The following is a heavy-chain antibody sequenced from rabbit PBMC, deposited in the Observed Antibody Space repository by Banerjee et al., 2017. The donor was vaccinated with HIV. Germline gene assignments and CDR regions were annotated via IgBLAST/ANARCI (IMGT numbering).Heavy chain of an antibody. V-gene: IGHV1S45*01. J-gene: IGHJ6*01. Sequence: QEQLVESGGGLVQPEGSLTLTCTASGFSFSSSYYMCWVRQAPGKGLEWIACIYAGSSGSTYYASWAKGRFTISKTSSTTVTLQMTSLTAADTATYFCARDPRYAGYAGYGYAIYYGMDLWGPGTLVTVS. D-gene: IGHD6-1*01. CDR2: IYAGSSGST. CDR3: ARDPRYAGYAGYGYAIYYGMDL. CDR1: GFSFSSSYY.